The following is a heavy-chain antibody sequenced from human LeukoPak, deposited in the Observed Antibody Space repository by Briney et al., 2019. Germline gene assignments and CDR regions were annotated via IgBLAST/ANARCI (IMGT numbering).Heavy chain of an antibody. J-gene: IGHJ3*01. CDR3: AKDPNGDFIGAFDF. D-gene: IGHD4-17*01. V-gene: IGHV3-48*01. CDR1: GFTFSSYS. CDR2: ISSSSSTI. Sequence: GGSLRLSCAASGFTFSSYSMNWVRQAPGKGLEWVSYISSSSSTIYYADSVKGRFTISRDNSKNTLYLQMNGLRADDTAVYYCAKDPNGDFIGAFDFWGQGTMVTVSS.